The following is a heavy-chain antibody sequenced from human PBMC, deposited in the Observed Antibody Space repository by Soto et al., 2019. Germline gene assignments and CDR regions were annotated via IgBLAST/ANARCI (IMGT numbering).Heavy chain of an antibody. V-gene: IGHV4-4*07. CDR1: GASISGFY. D-gene: IGHD1-1*01. J-gene: IGHJ5*02. Sequence: SETLSLTCTVSGASISGFYWRWIRKSAGKGLEWIGRIYATGTTDYNPSLKSRVMLSVDTSKKQFSLKLRSVTAADTAVYYCVRDGTKTLRDWFDPWGQGISVTV. CDR3: VRDGTKTLRDWFDP. CDR2: IYATGTT.